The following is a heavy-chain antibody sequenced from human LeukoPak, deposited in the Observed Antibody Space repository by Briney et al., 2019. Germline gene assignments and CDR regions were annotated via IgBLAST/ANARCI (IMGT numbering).Heavy chain of an antibody. Sequence: SETLSLTCTVSGDPIGTYHWTWIRQPPGRGLEWIGYVYYTGSTNYNPSLKTRVTISLDTPNNQFSLRLNSVTAADTAIYYCATYTRHCSGATCYSIDYWGQGTLVTVSS. CDR3: ATYTRHCSGATCYSIDY. J-gene: IGHJ4*02. CDR2: VYYTGST. D-gene: IGHD2-15*01. V-gene: IGHV4-59*08. CDR1: GDPIGTYH.